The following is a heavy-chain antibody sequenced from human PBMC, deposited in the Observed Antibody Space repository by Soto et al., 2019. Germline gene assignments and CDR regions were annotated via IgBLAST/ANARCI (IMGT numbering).Heavy chain of an antibody. V-gene: IGHV3-23*01. CDR1: GFTFSNFA. D-gene: IGHD1-26*01. Sequence: EVQLLESGGGLIQPGGSLRLSCAASGFTFSNFAMSWVRQAPGKGLEWVSRIFGVGGGPCYADSVKGRFTISRDNSKNTVYLQMDGRRAEDTGVYYCANMRGMEVWEYALHFWGQGTLVAVSS. J-gene: IGHJ4*02. CDR3: ANMRGMEVWEYALHF. CDR2: IFGVGGGP.